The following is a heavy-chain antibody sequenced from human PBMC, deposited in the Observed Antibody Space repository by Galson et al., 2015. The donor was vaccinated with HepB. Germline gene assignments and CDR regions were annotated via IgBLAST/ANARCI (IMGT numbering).Heavy chain of an antibody. CDR3: AKGYGLFDS. D-gene: IGHD3-16*01. J-gene: IGHJ5*01. CDR1: GFAFHSHA. CDR2: ISGNGDST. V-gene: IGHV3-23*01. Sequence: SLRLSCAASGFAFHSHAMSWGRQAPGKGLEWISGISGNGDSTFYAVSVKGRFTVSRDNSKNMLYLQMDSLTAEDTGLYFCAKGYGLFDSWAQGILVTVSS.